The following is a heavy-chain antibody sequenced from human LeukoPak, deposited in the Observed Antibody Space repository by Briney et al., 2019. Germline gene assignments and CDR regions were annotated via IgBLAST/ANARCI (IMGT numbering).Heavy chain of an antibody. D-gene: IGHD5-24*01. V-gene: IGHV4-59*01. Sequence: PSETLSLTCTVSGGSISSYYWSWIRQPPGKGLEWIGYIYYSGSTNCNPSLKSRVTISVDTSKNQFSLKLSSVTAADTAVYYCARDEDGYTYWGQGTLVTVSS. CDR3: ARDEDGYTY. J-gene: IGHJ4*02. CDR1: GGSISSYY. CDR2: IYYSGST.